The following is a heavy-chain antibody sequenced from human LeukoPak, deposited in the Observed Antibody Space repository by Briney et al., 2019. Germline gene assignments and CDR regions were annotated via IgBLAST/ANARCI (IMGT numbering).Heavy chain of an antibody. J-gene: IGHJ4*02. V-gene: IGHV4-39*01. Sequence: SETLSLTCTVSGGSISSSSYYWGWIRLPPGTGLEWIGSIHYSGSTYYNPSLKSRVTISVDTSKNQFSLKLSSVTAADPAVYYCARRLATTTIDYWGQGTLVTVSS. CDR3: ARRLATTTIDY. CDR1: GGSISSSSYY. D-gene: IGHD5-24*01. CDR2: IHYSGST.